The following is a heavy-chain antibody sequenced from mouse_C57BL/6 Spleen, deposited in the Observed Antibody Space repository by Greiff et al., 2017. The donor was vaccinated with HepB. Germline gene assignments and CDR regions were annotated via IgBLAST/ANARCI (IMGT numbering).Heavy chain of an antibody. Sequence: EVKVEESGGGLVQPGGSLKLSCAASGFTFSDYYMYWVRQTPEKRLEWVAYISNGGGSTYYPDTVKGRFTISRDNAKNTLYLQMSRLKSEDTAMYYCARQSYYYGSSYFDYWGQGTTLTVSS. CDR2: ISNGGGST. V-gene: IGHV5-12*01. CDR3: ARQSYYYGSSYFDY. J-gene: IGHJ2*01. D-gene: IGHD1-1*01. CDR1: GFTFSDYY.